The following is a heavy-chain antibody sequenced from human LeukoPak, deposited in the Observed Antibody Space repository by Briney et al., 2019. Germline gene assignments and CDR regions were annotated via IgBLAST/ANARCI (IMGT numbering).Heavy chain of an antibody. Sequence: GGSLRLSCAASGFTFSSYAMSWVRQAPGKGLEWVSAISGSGGSTYYADSVKGRFTISRDNAKNSLYLQMNSLRAEDTAVYYCAREYYSDSSGSDYWGQGTLVTVSS. V-gene: IGHV3-23*01. J-gene: IGHJ4*02. D-gene: IGHD3-22*01. CDR2: ISGSGGST. CDR1: GFTFSSYA. CDR3: AREYYSDSSGSDY.